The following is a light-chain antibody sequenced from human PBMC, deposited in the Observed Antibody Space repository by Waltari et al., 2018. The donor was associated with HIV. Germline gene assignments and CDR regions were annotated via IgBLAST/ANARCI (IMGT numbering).Light chain of an antibody. J-gene: IGLJ2*01. CDR2: DVS. Sequence: QSALTQPRSVSGSPGQSVTISCTGTSSDVGTYNFVSWYQHHPGKAPELMIYDVSRRPSGVPYRCSGSKSGNTASLTISGLQAEDEADCYCGSYAGDYTSIFGGGTKLTVL. CDR3: GSYAGDYTSI. CDR1: SSDVGTYNF. V-gene: IGLV2-11*01.